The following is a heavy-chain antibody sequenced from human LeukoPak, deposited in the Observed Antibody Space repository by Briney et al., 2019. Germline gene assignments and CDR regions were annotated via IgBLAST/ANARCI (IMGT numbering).Heavy chain of an antibody. CDR2: ISSSSSYI. V-gene: IGHV3-21*01. J-gene: IGHJ4*02. CDR3: AGVGPLGAAGSASDY. Sequence: PGGSPRLSPAPSVFTFSSYSMSSVRHTPRKRLECVSSISSSSSYIYNTDSVKGGFPISRDNATNTLDLQMNRLRGEDTGVYYCAGVGPLGAAGSASDYWGQGALVTVSS. D-gene: IGHD6-13*01. CDR1: VFTFSSYS.